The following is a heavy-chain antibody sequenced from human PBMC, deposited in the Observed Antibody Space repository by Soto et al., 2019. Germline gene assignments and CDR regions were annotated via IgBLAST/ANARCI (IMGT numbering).Heavy chain of an antibody. Sequence: QVPLVQSGAEVKKPGASAKVSCKASGYTFTSYGISWVRQAPGQGLEWMGWISAYNGNTNYAQKLQGRVTMTTDTFTSTAYMELRSLRSDDTAVYYCARDGRFRSAAGTGFDYWGQGTLVTVSS. CDR2: ISAYNGNT. CDR3: ARDGRFRSAAGTGFDY. J-gene: IGHJ4*02. D-gene: IGHD6-13*01. CDR1: GYTFTSYG. V-gene: IGHV1-18*04.